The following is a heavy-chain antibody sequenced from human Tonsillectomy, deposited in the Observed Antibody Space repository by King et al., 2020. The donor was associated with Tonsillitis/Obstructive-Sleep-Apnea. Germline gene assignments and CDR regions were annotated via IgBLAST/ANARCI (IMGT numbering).Heavy chain of an antibody. CDR1: GGSLSGYY. CDR3: ARGSYNYSAMDV. Sequence: VQLQQWGAGLLKPSETLSLTCAVYGGSLSGYYWSWIRQPPGRGLEWIGEINDSGGTNYNPSLKSRVTISVDTSKNQFSLNLGFATAADTAVYYCARGSYNYSAMDVWGQGTTVTVSS. J-gene: IGHJ6*02. CDR2: INDSGGT. V-gene: IGHV4-34*01. D-gene: IGHD1-1*01.